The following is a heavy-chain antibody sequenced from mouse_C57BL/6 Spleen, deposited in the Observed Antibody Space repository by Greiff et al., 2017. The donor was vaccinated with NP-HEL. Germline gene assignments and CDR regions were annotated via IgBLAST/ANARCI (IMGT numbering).Heavy chain of an antibody. CDR3: ARTLYYGSSPLV. D-gene: IGHD1-1*01. CDR2: IDPSDSYT. V-gene: IGHV1-69*01. CDR1: GYTFTSYW. J-gene: IGHJ1*03. Sequence: QVQLQQPGAELVMPGASVKLSCKASGYTFTSYWMHWVKQRPGQGLEWIGEIDPSDSYTNYNQKFKGKSTLTVDKSSSTAYMQLSSLTSEDSAVYYCARTLYYGSSPLVWGTGTTVTVSS.